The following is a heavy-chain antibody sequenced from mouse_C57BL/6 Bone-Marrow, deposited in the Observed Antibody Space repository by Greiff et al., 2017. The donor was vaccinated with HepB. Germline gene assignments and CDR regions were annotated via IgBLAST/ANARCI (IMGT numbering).Heavy chain of an antibody. CDR2: INYDGSST. Sequence: EVMLVESEGGLVQPGSSMKLSCTASGFTFSDYYMAWVRQVPEKGLEWVANINYDGSSTYYLDSLKSRFIISRDNAKNILYLQMSSLKSEDTATYYCARVGGSSSAMDYWGQGTSVTVSS. V-gene: IGHV5-16*01. CDR3: ARVGGSSSAMDY. CDR1: GFTFSDYY. D-gene: IGHD1-1*01. J-gene: IGHJ4*01.